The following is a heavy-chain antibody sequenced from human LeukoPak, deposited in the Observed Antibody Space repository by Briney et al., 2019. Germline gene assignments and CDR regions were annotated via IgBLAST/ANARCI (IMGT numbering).Heavy chain of an antibody. CDR1: GSTFTSYD. CDR2: MNPNSGNT. J-gene: IGHJ5*02. D-gene: IGHD3-3*01. V-gene: IGHV1-8*01. CDR3: ARGNYDFWSGYQYDWFDP. Sequence: ASVKVSCKASGSTFTSYDINWVRQATGQGLEWMGWMNPNSGNTGYAQKFQGRVTMTRNTSINTAYMELSSLRSEDTAVYYCARGNYDFWSGYQYDWFDPWGQGTLVTVSS.